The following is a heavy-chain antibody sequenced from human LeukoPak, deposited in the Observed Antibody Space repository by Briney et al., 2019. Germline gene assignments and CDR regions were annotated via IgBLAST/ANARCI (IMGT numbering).Heavy chain of an antibody. CDR2: IYADGST. V-gene: IGHV3-66*01. J-gene: IGHJ4*02. CDR1: GFTVSSNY. D-gene: IGHD2-21*02. CDR3: ARGGGAYCGNDCYRTFDY. Sequence: GGSLRLSCAASGFTVSSNYMSWVRQAPGKGLEWVSVIYADGSTYYAASVKGRFTISRDNSENTLYLQINTLRAEDTDVYYWARGGGAYCGNDCYRTFDYWGQGTLVTVSS.